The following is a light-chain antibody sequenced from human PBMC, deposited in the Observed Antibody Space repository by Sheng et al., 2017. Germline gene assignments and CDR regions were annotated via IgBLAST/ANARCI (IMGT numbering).Light chain of an antibody. V-gene: IGLV3-21*02. J-gene: IGLJ3*02. CDR2: DDS. CDR3: QVWDSGSDQPWV. CDR1: NIGGKS. Sequence: SYELTQPPSVSVAPGQTARITCGGNNIGGKSVHWYLQRPGQAPVLVVYDDSDRPSGIPDRFSGSNSDNTATLTISRVEAGDEADYYCQVWDSGSDQPWVFGGGTKLTVL.